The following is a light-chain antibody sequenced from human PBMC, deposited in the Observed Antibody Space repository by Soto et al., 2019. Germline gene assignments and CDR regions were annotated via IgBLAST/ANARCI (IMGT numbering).Light chain of an antibody. CDR3: QQTRSYPST. CDR1: QGIRND. CDR2: DAS. V-gene: IGKV1-17*01. J-gene: IGKJ4*01. Sequence: DIQITQSPSSLSSYLGGRVTITCRASQGIRNDLGWYQQKPGKAPKRLIYDASILQGGVPSGFSGSGSGTDFTLTISSLQAEDFATYYCQQTRSYPSTFGGGTKVDIK.